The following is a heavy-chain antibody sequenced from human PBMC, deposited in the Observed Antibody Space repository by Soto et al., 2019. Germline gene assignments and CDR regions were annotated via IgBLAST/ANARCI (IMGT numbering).Heavy chain of an antibody. Sequence: LRLSCAASGFSFSNYAMHWVRQAPGKGLEWVAVISYDGRDKYYEDSVKGRYTISRDKSKNTLFLQMNSLRAEDTAVYYCARYCRSTSCYDYWGQGTLVTVYS. V-gene: IGHV3-30*03. J-gene: IGHJ4*02. CDR3: ARYCRSTSCYDY. D-gene: IGHD2-2*01. CDR2: ISYDGRDK. CDR1: GFSFSNYA.